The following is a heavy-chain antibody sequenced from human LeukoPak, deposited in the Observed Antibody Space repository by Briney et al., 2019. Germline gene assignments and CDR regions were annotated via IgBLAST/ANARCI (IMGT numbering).Heavy chain of an antibody. CDR2: IYYNGNT. CDR1: GGSISSYY. J-gene: IGHJ4*02. Sequence: SETLSLTCVVSGGSISSYYWSWSRRPPGKGLEWIGYIYYNGNTNYNPSLQSRVTISVDTSKNQFSLTLNSVTAADTAVYYCARHSETGYGSPRRPFDYWGQGTLVTVSS. CDR3: ARHSETGYGSPRRPFDY. V-gene: IGHV4-59*08. D-gene: IGHD6-13*01.